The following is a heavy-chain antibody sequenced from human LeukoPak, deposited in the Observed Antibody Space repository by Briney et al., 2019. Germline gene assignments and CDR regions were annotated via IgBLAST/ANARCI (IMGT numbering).Heavy chain of an antibody. CDR1: GGSISSYY. Sequence: SETLSLTCTVSGGSISSYYWSWIRQPAGKGLEWIGRIYTSGSTNYNPSLKSRVTMSVDTSKNQFSLKLSSVTAADTAVYYCARAQGDSWSSSWQTGFDPWGQGTLVTVSS. CDR3: ARAQGDSWSSSWQTGFDP. D-gene: IGHD6-13*01. CDR2: IYTSGST. V-gene: IGHV4-4*07. J-gene: IGHJ5*02.